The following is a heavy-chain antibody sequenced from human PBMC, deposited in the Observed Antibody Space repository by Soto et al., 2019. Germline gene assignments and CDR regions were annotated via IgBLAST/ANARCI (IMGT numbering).Heavy chain of an antibody. Sequence: EVQLLQSGGGLVQPGGSLRLSCAASGFIFSNYAMNWVRQAPGKGLEWVSIVTSRGDTTYYADSVKGRFTICRDNSKNTLYLQVNSLTAEDTAVYYCAKDRLGGGLDYWGQGTLVSVSS. CDR3: AKDRLGGGLDY. CDR1: GFIFSNYA. J-gene: IGHJ4*02. CDR2: VTSRGDTT. D-gene: IGHD3-16*01. V-gene: IGHV3-23*01.